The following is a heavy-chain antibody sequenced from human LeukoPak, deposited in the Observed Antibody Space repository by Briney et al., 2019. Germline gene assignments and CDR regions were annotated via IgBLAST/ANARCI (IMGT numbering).Heavy chain of an antibody. CDR2: ISGGGGST. D-gene: IGHD3-22*01. J-gene: IGHJ4*02. CDR1: GFTFSSYA. Sequence: GGSLRLSCAAPGFTFSSYAMSWVRQAPGKGLEWVSAISGGGGSTYYADSVKGRFTISRDNSKNTLYLQMNSLRAEDTAVYYCASTGARYYYDSSGYYSFDYWGQGTLVTVSS. V-gene: IGHV3-23*01. CDR3: ASTGARYYYDSSGYYSFDY.